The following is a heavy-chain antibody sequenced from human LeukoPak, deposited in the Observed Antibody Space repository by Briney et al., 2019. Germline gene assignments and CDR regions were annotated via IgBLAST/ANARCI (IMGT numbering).Heavy chain of an antibody. CDR1: GGTFSSYA. CDR3: ARDRSRTFTMIEPDAFDI. J-gene: IGHJ3*02. Sequence: SVKVSCKASGGTFSSYAIGWVRQAPGQGLEWMGGVIPIFGTANYARKFQGRITITTDESTSTAYMELSSLRSEDTAVYYCARDRSRTFTMIEPDAFDIWGQGTMVTVSS. V-gene: IGHV1-69*05. D-gene: IGHD3-22*01. CDR2: VIPIFGTA.